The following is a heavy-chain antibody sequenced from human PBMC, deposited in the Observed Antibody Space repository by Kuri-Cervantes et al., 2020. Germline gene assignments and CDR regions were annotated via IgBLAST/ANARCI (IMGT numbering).Heavy chain of an antibody. D-gene: IGHD2-2*01. V-gene: IGHV3-21*01. CDR3: ARDPHYCSSTSCYVAFDI. J-gene: IGHJ3*02. CDR2: ISSSSSYI. CDR1: GFTFSSYS. Sequence: LSLTCAASGFTFSSYSMNWVRQAPGKGLEWVSSISSSSSYIYYADSVKGRFTISRDNAKNSLYLQMNSLRAEDTAVYYCARDPHYCSSTSCYVAFDIWGQGTMVTVSS.